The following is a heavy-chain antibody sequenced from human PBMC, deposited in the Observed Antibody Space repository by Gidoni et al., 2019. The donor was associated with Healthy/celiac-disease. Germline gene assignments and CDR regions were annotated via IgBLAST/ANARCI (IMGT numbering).Heavy chain of an antibody. V-gene: IGHV5-51*01. CDR2: IYPGDSDT. CDR3: ARRGSGRTRNWFDP. Sequence: IGWVRQMPGKGLEWMGIIYPGDSDTRYSPSFQGQVTISADKSISTAYLQWSSLKASDTAMYYCARRGSGRTRNWFDPWGQGTLVTVSS. J-gene: IGHJ5*02. D-gene: IGHD6-19*01.